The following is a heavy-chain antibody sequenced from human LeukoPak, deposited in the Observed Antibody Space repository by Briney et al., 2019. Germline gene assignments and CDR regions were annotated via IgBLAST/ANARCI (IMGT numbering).Heavy chain of an antibody. CDR3: ARAAKTMTVVVITDDAFDI. D-gene: IGHD3-22*01. CDR2: IIPIFGTA. J-gene: IGHJ3*02. V-gene: IGHV1-69*01. CDR1: GGTFSSYA. Sequence: SVKVSCKASGGTFSSYAISWVRQAPGQGLEWMGGIIPIFGTANYAQKFQGRVTITADESTSTAYMELSSLRSEDTAVYYCARAAKTMTVVVITDDAFDIWGQGTMVTVSS.